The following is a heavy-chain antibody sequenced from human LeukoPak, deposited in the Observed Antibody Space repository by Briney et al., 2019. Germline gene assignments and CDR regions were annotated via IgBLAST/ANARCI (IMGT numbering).Heavy chain of an antibody. CDR2: ISGSGDST. CDR1: GFTFSSYA. V-gene: IGHV3-23*01. CDR3: VSSGWYGGYFDN. J-gene: IGHJ4*02. Sequence: PGGSLRLSCAASGFTFSSYAMTWVRQAPGKGLEWVSAISGSGDSTYYADSMKGRFTISRDNSKNTLYLQMNSLRAEDTAVYYCVSSGWYGGYFDNWGQGTLVTVSS. D-gene: IGHD6-19*01.